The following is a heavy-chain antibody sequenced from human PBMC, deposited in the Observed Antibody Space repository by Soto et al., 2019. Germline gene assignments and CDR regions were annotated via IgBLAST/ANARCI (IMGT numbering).Heavy chain of an antibody. CDR1: GYTFSNYW. CDR3: ARHFSSNWFYFDN. Sequence: EVQLVQSGAGVKKRGESLKISCKSSGYTFSNYWIGWVRQMPGKGLEWMGIIYTGEADTRYNPSFEGQVTMSVDKTRTAAYLQWSGLKASDTAMYYCARHFSSNWFYFDNWGPGTLVPPSS. CDR2: IYTGEADT. J-gene: IGHJ4*02. D-gene: IGHD4-4*01. V-gene: IGHV5-51*01.